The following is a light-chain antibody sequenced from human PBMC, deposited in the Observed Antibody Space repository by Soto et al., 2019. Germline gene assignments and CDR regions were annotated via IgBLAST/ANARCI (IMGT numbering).Light chain of an antibody. Sequence: QSVLTQPASVSGSPGQSITISCTGTSSDIGRYNYVSWYQQHPGKAPKLMIYEVSNRPSGVSDRFAGSKSVNTASLTISGLPAEDEADYHCCSYASSTVVFGGGTKLTVL. J-gene: IGLJ2*01. CDR1: SSDIGRYNY. V-gene: IGLV2-14*01. CDR2: EVS. CDR3: CSYASSTVV.